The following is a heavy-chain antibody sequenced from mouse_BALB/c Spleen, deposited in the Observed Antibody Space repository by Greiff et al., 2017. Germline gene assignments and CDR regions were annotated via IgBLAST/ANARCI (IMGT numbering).Heavy chain of an antibody. CDR1: GYTFTSYW. CDR3: APITTVEFDY. CDR2: INPSNGRT. J-gene: IGHJ2*01. V-gene: IGHV1S81*02. Sequence: QVQLQQPGAELVKPGASVKLSCKASGYTFTSYWMHWVKQRPGQGLEWIGEINPSNGRTNYNEKFKSKATLTVDKSSSTAYMQLSSLTSEDSAVYYCAPITTVEFDYWGQGTTLTVSS. D-gene: IGHD1-1*01.